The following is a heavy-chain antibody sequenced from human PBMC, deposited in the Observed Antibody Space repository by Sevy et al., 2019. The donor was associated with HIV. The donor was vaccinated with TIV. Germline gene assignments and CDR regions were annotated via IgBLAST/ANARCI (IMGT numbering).Heavy chain of an antibody. CDR2: IYYSGIT. CDR3: ARGSQYYYYAMDV. J-gene: IGHJ6*02. V-gene: IGHV4-59*01. Sequence: SETLSLTCTVSGDSISSSYWSWIRQPPGKGLEWIGYIYYSGITNYIPSLKSRVTISRDMSKNQFSLKLSSVTAADTAVYYCARGSQYYYYAMDVWGQGTTVTVSS. CDR1: GDSISSSY.